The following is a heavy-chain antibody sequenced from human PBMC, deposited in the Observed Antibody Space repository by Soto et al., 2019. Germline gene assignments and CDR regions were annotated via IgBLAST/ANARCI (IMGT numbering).Heavy chain of an antibody. J-gene: IGHJ5*02. CDR1: GGTFSSYT. Sequence: GASVKVSCKASGGTFSSYTISWVRQAPGQGLEWMGRIIPILGIANYAQKFQGRVTITADKSTSTAYMELSSLRSEDTAVYYCARDQWLVQWNWFDPWGQGTLVTVSS. V-gene: IGHV1-69*04. CDR3: ARDQWLVQWNWFDP. D-gene: IGHD6-19*01. CDR2: IIPILGIA.